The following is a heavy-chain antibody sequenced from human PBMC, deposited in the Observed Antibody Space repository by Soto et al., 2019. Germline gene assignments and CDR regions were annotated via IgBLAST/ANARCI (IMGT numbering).Heavy chain of an antibody. J-gene: IGHJ4*02. Sequence: KESGPTLMKPTQTLTLTCTFSGFSLSPNEVGVGWIRQPPGKALEWLALIYWNDDARYSPSLKNRLTITKDTSKNQVVLTMTNMDPVDTATYYCIHDGKLGYTGYDRFDYWGQGILVTVSS. D-gene: IGHD5-12*01. CDR3: IHDGKLGYTGYDRFDY. CDR1: GFSLSPNEVG. V-gene: IGHV2-5*01. CDR2: IYWNDDA.